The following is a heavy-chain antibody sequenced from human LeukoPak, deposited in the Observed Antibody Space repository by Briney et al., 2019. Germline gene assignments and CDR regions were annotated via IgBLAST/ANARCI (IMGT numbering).Heavy chain of an antibody. CDR3: ARARGGHDYSNYVFDY. CDR1: NGSVSSSSHY. CDR2: IYYSGIT. D-gene: IGHD4-11*01. J-gene: IGHJ4*02. V-gene: IGHV4-39*07. Sequence: SETLSLTCTVSNGSVSSSSHYWGWIRQPPGKGLEWIGTIYYSGITYYNPSLKSRVAISIDTSKNQFSLKLSSVTAADTAVYYCARARGGHDYSNYVFDYWGQGTLVTVSS.